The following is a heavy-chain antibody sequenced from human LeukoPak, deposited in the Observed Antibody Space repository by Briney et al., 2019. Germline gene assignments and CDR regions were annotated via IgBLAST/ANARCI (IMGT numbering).Heavy chain of an antibody. CDR3: ARVDSSGYHYFDY. Sequence: SETLSLTCAVSGGSISSSNWWSWVRQPPGKGLEWIGEIYHSGSTNYNPSLKSRVTISVDTSKNQFSLKLSSVTAADTAVYYCARVDSSGYHYFDYWGQGTLVTVSS. V-gene: IGHV4-4*02. CDR2: IYHSGST. D-gene: IGHD3-22*01. J-gene: IGHJ4*02. CDR1: GGSISSSNW.